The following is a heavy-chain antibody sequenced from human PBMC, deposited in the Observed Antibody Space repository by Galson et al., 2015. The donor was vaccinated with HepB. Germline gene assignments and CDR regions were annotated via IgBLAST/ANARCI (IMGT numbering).Heavy chain of an antibody. CDR3: ARASGPPYGDYVWEYYFDY. CDR1: GYTFTSYD. D-gene: IGHD4-17*01. J-gene: IGHJ4*02. V-gene: IGHV1-8*01. Sequence: SVKVSCKASGYTFTSYDINWVRQATGQGLEWMGWMNPNSGNTGYAQKFQGRVTMTRNTSISTAYMELSSLRSEDTAVYYCARASGPPYGDYVWEYYFDYWGQGTLVTVSS. CDR2: MNPNSGNT.